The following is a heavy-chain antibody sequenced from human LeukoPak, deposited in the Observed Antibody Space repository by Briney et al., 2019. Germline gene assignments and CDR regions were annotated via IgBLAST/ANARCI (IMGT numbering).Heavy chain of an antibody. CDR2: ISSSSTYI. J-gene: IGHJ4*02. D-gene: IGHD6-19*01. CDR1: GFTFSSYS. CDR3: ARDSGERSGWHTYPSY. Sequence: KPGGSLRLSCAASGFTFSSYSMNWVRQAPGKGLDWVSSISSSSTYIYYADSVKGRFTISRDDAKNSLYLQMNSLRAEDTAAYYCARDSGERSGWHTYPSYWGQGTLVTVSS. V-gene: IGHV3-21*01.